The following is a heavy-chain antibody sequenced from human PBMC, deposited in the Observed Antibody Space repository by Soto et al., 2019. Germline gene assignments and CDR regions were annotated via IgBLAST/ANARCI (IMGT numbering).Heavy chain of an antibody. CDR3: AKDSGGYYYYYYGMDV. D-gene: IGHD1-26*01. CDR1: GFTFSSYG. Sequence: QVQLVESGGGVVQPGRSLRLSCAASGFTFSSYGMHWVRQAPGKGLEWVAVMSYDGSNKYYADSVKGRFTISRDNSKNTVYRQMNSLRGEDTAVYYCAKDSGGYYYYYYGMDVWGQGTTVTVSS. V-gene: IGHV3-30*18. CDR2: MSYDGSNK. J-gene: IGHJ6*01.